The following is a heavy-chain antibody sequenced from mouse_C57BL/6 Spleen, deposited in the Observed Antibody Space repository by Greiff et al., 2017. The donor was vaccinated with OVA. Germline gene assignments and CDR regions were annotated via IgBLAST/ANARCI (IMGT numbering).Heavy chain of an antibody. CDR3: ARKPLFDY. CDR2: IDPSDSYT. CDR1: GYTFTSYW. V-gene: IGHV1-50*01. J-gene: IGHJ2*01. Sequence: VQLQQPGAELVKPGASVKLSCKASGYTFTSYWMQWVKQRPGQGLEWIGEIDPSDSYTNYTQKFKGKATLTVDTSSSTAYMQLSSLTSEDSAVYYCARKPLFDYWGQGTTLTVSS.